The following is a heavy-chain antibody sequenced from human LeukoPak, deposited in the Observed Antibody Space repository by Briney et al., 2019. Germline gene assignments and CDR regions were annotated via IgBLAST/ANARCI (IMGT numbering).Heavy chain of an antibody. D-gene: IGHD3-10*01. CDR2: IYYSGTT. J-gene: IGHJ4*03. CDR1: GGSISSYY. CDR3: AGGGVARGPIYY. V-gene: IGHV4-59*01. Sequence: SETLSLNCTVSGGSISSYYWRWIRQPPGKGLEWIGYIYYSGTTNYNPSLKSRVTISVDTSKNQFSLKLSSVTAADTAVYYCAGGGVARGPIYYWGQGTLVTVSS.